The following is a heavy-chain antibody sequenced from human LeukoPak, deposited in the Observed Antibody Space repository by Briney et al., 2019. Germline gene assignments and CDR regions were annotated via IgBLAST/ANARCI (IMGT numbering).Heavy chain of an antibody. CDR3: ATMDV. CDR1: GFTLCRYW. Sequence: GGSLRLSCAASGFTLCRYWMSSVREAPGKGREWVANIKQDGSEKYYVDSVKGRFTISRDNAKNSLYLQMNSLRAEDTAVYYCATMDVWGKVITVTVSS. V-gene: IGHV3-7*01. CDR2: IKQDGSEK. J-gene: IGHJ6*03.